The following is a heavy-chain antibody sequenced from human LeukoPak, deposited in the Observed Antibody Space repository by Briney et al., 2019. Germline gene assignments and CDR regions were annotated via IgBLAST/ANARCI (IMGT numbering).Heavy chain of an antibody. V-gene: IGHV3-20*04. CDR1: GFTFDDYG. D-gene: IGHD3-22*01. CDR2: INWNGGST. J-gene: IGHJ3*02. CDR3: ARDLGAGSGYYYLGAFDI. Sequence: GGSLRLSCAASGFTFDDYGMSWVRQAPGKGLEWVSGINWNGGSTVYADSVKGRFTISRDNAKNSLYLQMNSLRAEDTALYYCARDLGAGSGYYYLGAFDIWGQGTMVTVSS.